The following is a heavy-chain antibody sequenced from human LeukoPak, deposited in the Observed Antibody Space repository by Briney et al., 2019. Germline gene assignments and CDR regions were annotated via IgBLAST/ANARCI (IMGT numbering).Heavy chain of an antibody. CDR3: TFITMVRGVITPRYDP. CDR2: ISAYNGNT. V-gene: IGHV1-18*01. J-gene: IGHJ5*02. Sequence: GASVKVSCKASGYTFTSYGISWVRQAPGQGPEWMGWISAYNGNTNYAQKLQGRVTMTTDTSTSTAYMELRSLRSDDTAVYYCTFITMVRGVITPRYDPWGQGTLVTVSS. CDR1: GYTFTSYG. D-gene: IGHD3-10*01.